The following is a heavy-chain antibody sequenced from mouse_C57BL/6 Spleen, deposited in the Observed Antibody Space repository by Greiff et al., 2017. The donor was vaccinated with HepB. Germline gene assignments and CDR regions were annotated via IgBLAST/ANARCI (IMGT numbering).Heavy chain of an antibody. D-gene: IGHD1-1*02. CDR2: IYPRSGNT. CDR3: ARGWGNYWYFDV. J-gene: IGHJ1*03. V-gene: IGHV1-81*01. Sequence: VKLMESGAELARPGASVKLSCKASGYTFTSYGISWVKQRTGQGLEWIGEIYPRSGNTYYNEKFKGKATLTADKSSSTAYMELRSLTSEDSAVYFCARGWGNYWYFDVWGTGTTVTVSS. CDR1: GYTFTSYG.